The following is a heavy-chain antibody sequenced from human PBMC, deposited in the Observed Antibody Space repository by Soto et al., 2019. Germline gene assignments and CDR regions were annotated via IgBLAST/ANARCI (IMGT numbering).Heavy chain of an antibody. Sequence: SETLSLTCTVSGGSISSSSYYWGWIRQPPGKGLEWIGSIYYSGSTYYNPSLKSRVTISVDTSKNQFSLKLSSVTAADTAVYYCARLGQLADFDYWGQGTLVTVSS. CDR2: IYYSGST. D-gene: IGHD6-6*01. V-gene: IGHV4-39*01. CDR3: ARLGQLADFDY. J-gene: IGHJ4*02. CDR1: GGSISSSSYY.